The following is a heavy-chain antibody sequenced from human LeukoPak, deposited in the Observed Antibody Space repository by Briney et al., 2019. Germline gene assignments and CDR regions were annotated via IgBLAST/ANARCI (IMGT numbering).Heavy chain of an antibody. CDR1: GFTFDDYG. CDR2: INWNGGST. Sequence: PGGSLRLSCAASGFTFDDYGMSWVRQAPGKGLEWVSGINWNGGSTGYADSVKGRFTISRDNAKNSLYLQMNSLRAEDTALYHCARESGSYSGRDFDYWGQGTLVTVSS. D-gene: IGHD1-26*01. J-gene: IGHJ4*02. V-gene: IGHV3-20*01. CDR3: ARESGSYSGRDFDY.